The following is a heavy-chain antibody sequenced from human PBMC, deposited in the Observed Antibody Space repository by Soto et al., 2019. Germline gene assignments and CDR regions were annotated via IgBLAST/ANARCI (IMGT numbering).Heavy chain of an antibody. J-gene: IGHJ4*02. CDR1: GFTFSSYW. Sequence: ELQLVESGGGLVQPGGSLRVSCAASGFTFSSYWMHWVRQAPGKGLVWVSRINSDGSSTSYADSVKGRFTISRDNAKNTLYLQRNSLRAEETAIYYCARGGAVAGLHYRCQGTLVTVSS. CDR2: INSDGSST. CDR3: ARGGAVAGLHY. V-gene: IGHV3-74*01. D-gene: IGHD6-19*01.